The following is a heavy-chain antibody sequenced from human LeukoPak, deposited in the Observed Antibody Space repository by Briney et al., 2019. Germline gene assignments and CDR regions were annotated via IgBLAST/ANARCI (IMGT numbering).Heavy chain of an antibody. V-gene: IGHV1-3*01. D-gene: IGHD6-13*01. J-gene: IGHJ4*02. CDR3: ARDRIAAAGSLWY. CDR1: GYTFTSYA. CDR2: INAGNGNT. Sequence: ASVKVSCKASGYTFTSYAMHWVRQAPGQRLEWMGWINAGNGNTKYSQRFQGRVTITRDTSASTAYMELSSLRSEDTAVYYCARDRIAAAGSLWYWGQGTLVTVSS.